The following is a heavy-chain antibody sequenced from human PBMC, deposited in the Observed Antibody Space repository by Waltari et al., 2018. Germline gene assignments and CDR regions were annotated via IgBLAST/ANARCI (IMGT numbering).Heavy chain of an antibody. D-gene: IGHD6-19*01. CDR3: ARSSGWYEAGYNWFDP. J-gene: IGHJ5*02. CDR1: GGSISSYY. V-gene: IGHV4-4*07. CDR2: IYTSGST. Sequence: QVQLQESGPGLVKPSETLSLTCTVSGGSISSYYWSWIRQPAGKGLEWIGRIYTSGSTNYNPSLKSRVTISVDTSKNQFSLKLSSVTAADTAVYYCARSSGWYEAGYNWFDPWGQGTLVIVSS.